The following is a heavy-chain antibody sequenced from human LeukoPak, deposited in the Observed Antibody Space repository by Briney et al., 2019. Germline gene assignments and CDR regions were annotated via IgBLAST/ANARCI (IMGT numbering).Heavy chain of an antibody. J-gene: IGHJ3*02. D-gene: IGHD3-22*01. Sequence: ASVKVSCKASGYTFTSYGISWVRQAPGQGLEWMGWISAYNGNTNYAQKLQGRVTMTTDTSTSTAYMELRSLRSDDTAVYYCARARGITMIVVVSSREGDAFDIWGQGTMVTVSS. V-gene: IGHV1-18*01. CDR3: ARARGITMIVVVSSREGDAFDI. CDR2: ISAYNGNT. CDR1: GYTFTSYG.